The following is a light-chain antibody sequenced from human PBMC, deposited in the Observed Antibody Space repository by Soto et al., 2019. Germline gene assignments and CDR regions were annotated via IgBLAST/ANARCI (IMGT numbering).Light chain of an antibody. J-gene: IGKJ1*01. V-gene: IGKV1-5*03. CDR3: QHYKSYPWT. Sequence: DIQMTQSPSTMSASVGDRVTITCRASQSIDSWLAWYQQNPGKAPKFLMYKASNLESGVPLRFSGSGSETEFTRTISSLPPYDFAIYYCQHYKSYPWTFGQGTKVELK. CDR1: QSIDSW. CDR2: KAS.